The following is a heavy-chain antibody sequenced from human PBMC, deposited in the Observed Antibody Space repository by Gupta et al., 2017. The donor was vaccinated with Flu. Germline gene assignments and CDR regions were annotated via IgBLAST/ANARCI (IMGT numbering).Heavy chain of an antibody. CDR3: ARDGEEDGYSLPLDL. CDR2: ITSETSSP. D-gene: IGHD4-4*01. V-gene: IGHV3-48*01. J-gene: IGHJ5*02. Sequence: MHWVRQAPGKGLEWVAAITSETSSPYYADSVRGRFTVSRDHVKNSLRLRMNNLRVDETAVYYCARDGEEDGYSLPLDLWGQGTLVTVSS.